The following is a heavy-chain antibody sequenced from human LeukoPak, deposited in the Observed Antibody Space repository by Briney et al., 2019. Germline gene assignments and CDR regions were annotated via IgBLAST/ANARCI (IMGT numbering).Heavy chain of an antibody. V-gene: IGHV4-61*02. Sequence: PSETLSLTCTVSGGSISSGSYYWSWIRQPAGKGLEWIGRIYTSGSTNYNPSLKSRVTISVDTSKNQSSLKLSSVAAADTALYYCARGNSYYDSSGYFPWESFQHWGQGTLVTVSS. J-gene: IGHJ1*01. CDR3: ARGNSYYDSSGYFPWESFQH. CDR1: GGSISSGSYY. CDR2: IYTSGST. D-gene: IGHD3-22*01.